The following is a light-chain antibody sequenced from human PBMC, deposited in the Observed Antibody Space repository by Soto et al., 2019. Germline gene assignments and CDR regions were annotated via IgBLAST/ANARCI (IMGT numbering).Light chain of an antibody. CDR3: QQYNPPQRYT. CDR1: QSISSW. J-gene: IGKJ2*01. CDR2: DAS. Sequence: DIQMTQSPSTLSASVGDRVTITCRASQSISSWLAWYQQKPGKAPKLLIYDASSLESGVPSRFSGSGSGTEFPPPIRHLPPYYFSTYYFQQYNPPQRYTFGQGTKLEIK. V-gene: IGKV1-5*01.